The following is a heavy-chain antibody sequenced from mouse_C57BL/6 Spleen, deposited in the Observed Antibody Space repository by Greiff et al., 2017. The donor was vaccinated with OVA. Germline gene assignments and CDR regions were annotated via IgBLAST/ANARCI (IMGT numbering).Heavy chain of an antibody. CDR1: GYTFPSYW. CDR2: IDPSDSYT. J-gene: IGHJ4*01. V-gene: IGHV1-50*01. CDR3: AIAIAWYYAMDY. Sequence: QVQLQQPGAELVKPGASVKLSCKASGYTFPSYWMQWVKQRPGQGLEWIGEIDPSDSYTNYNQKFKGKATLTVDTSSSTAYMQLSSLTSEDSAVYYCAIAIAWYYAMDYWGQGTSVTVSS.